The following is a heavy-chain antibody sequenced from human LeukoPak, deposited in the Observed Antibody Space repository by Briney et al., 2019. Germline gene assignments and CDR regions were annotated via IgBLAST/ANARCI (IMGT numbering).Heavy chain of an antibody. CDR3: ARESSSGYIGAFDI. CDR2: ISSSSSYI. J-gene: IGHJ3*02. D-gene: IGHD3-22*01. Sequence: GGSLRLSCAASGFTFSSYSMNWVRQAPGKGLEWVSSISSSSSYIYYADSVKGRFTISRDNAKNSLYLQMNSLRAEDTAVYYCARESSSGYIGAFDIWGQGTMVTVSS. CDR1: GFTFSSYS. V-gene: IGHV3-21*01.